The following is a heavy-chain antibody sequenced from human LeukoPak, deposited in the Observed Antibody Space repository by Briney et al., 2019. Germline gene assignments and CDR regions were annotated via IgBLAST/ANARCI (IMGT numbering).Heavy chain of an antibody. CDR3: AIQQWLASPIDY. V-gene: IGHV3-7*01. D-gene: IGHD6-19*01. J-gene: IGHJ4*02. Sequence: GGSLRLSCAASGFTFSSYWLSWVRQPPGRGLEWVANIKQDGSEKYYVDSVKGRFTISRDNDKNSLYLQLNSLRAEDTAVYYCAIQQWLASPIDYWGQGTLVTVSS. CDR2: IKQDGSEK. CDR1: GFTFSSYW.